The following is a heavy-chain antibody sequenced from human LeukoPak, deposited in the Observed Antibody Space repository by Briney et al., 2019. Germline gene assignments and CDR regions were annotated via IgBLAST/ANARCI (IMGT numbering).Heavy chain of an antibody. V-gene: IGHV3-74*01. D-gene: IGHD1-26*01. Sequence: GGSLRLSCAASGFTFSSYWMHWVRQAPGKGVVWVSRINSDGAATNYADSVKGRFTISRDNARNTLYLQMNSLGADDTAVYYCARASGTYPFDYWGKGTLVTVSS. CDR1: GFTFSSYW. J-gene: IGHJ4*02. CDR2: INSDGAAT. CDR3: ARASGTYPFDY.